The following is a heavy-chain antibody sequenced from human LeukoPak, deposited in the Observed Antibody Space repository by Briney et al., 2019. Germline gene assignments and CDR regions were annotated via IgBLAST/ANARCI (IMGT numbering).Heavy chain of an antibody. CDR1: GFTFSNYW. CDR3: ARRRCSSTSCFFDY. CDR2: IKQDGSEK. D-gene: IGHD2-2*01. Sequence: GGSLRLSCAASGFTFSNYWMRWVRQAPGKGVEGVGNIKQDGSEKDYVDPGKGRFTISRDNAKNSLYVQMNSLRADDTAVYYCARRRCSSTSCFFDYWGQGTLVTVSS. V-gene: IGHV3-7*01. J-gene: IGHJ4*02.